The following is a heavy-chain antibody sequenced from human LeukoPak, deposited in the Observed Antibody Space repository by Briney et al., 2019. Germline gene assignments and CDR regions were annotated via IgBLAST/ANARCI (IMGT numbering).Heavy chain of an antibody. CDR2: ISSSSSYI. CDR1: GFTFSSYS. V-gene: IGHV3-21*01. J-gene: IGHJ4*02. D-gene: IGHD5-24*01. CDR3: ARDLRVIVEMATWGFDY. Sequence: GGSLRLSCAASGFTFSSYSMNWVRQAPGKGLEWVSCISSSSSYIYYADSVKGRFTISRDNAKNSLYLQMNSLRAEDTAVYYCARDLRVIVEMATWGFDYWGQETLVTVSS.